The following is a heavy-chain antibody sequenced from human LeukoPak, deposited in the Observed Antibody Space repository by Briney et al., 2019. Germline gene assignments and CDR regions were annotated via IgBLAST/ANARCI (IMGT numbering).Heavy chain of an antibody. CDR3: ARSLPPPGIAVAGGAGFDY. D-gene: IGHD6-19*01. Sequence: PSETLSLTCTVSGGSISSSSYYWGWIRQPPWKGLEWIVSIYYSGSTYYNPSLKSRFTISVDTSQNQFSPKLCSVTAADTAVYYCARSLPPPGIAVAGGAGFDYWGQGTLVTVSS. CDR2: IYYSGST. J-gene: IGHJ4*02. V-gene: IGHV4-39*01. CDR1: GGSISSSSYY.